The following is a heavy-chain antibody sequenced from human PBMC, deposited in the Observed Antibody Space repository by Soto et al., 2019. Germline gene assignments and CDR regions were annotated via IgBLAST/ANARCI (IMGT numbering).Heavy chain of an antibody. D-gene: IGHD3-10*01. J-gene: IGHJ6*02. CDR1: GYSFTSYW. V-gene: IGHV5-51*01. Sequence: GESLKISCKGSGYSFTSYWIGWVRQMPGKGLEWMGIIYPGDSDTRYSPSFQGQVTISADKSISTAYLQWSSLKASDTAMYYFARTVRFGEFHYYYGMDVWGQGTTVTVSS. CDR2: IYPGDSDT. CDR3: ARTVRFGEFHYYYGMDV.